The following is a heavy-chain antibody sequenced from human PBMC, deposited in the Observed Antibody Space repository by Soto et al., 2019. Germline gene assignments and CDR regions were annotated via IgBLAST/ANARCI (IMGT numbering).Heavy chain of an antibody. CDR1: GFRFGDYA. CDR2: LRWNSGSV. J-gene: IGHJ4*02. CDR3: AKDYCSTGSCWFDY. D-gene: IGHD2-15*01. Sequence: EVQLVESGGGLVQPGRSLRLSCGASGFRFGDYAMHWVRQAPGKGLEWVSGLRWNSGSVGYADSVKGRFTISRDDAKNSLYLQMNSLRVEDTAFYYCAKDYCSTGSCWFDYWGRGTLVTVSS. V-gene: IGHV3-9*01.